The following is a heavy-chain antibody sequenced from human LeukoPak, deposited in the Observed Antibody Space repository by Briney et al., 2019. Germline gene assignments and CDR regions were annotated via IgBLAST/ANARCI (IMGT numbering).Heavy chain of an antibody. CDR1: GFTFGDYT. Sequence: GGSLRPSCTASGFTFGDYTITWIRQAPGKGLEWVSSISSSSSYIYYADSVKGRFTISRDNAKNSLYLQMNSLRAEDTAVYYCARNYGSGSYYNFGYWGQGTLVTVSS. CDR2: ISSSSSYI. V-gene: IGHV3-21*01. CDR3: ARNYGSGSYYNFGY. J-gene: IGHJ4*02. D-gene: IGHD3-10*01.